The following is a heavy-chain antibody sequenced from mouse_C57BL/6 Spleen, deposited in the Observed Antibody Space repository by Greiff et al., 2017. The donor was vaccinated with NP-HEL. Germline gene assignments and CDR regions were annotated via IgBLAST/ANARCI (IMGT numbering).Heavy chain of an antibody. CDR3: ARNPSYYGSSYANYFDY. CDR2: IWSGGST. CDR1: GFSLTSYG. V-gene: IGHV2-2*01. D-gene: IGHD1-1*01. J-gene: IGHJ2*01. Sequence: VKLMESGPGLVQPSQSLSITCTVSGFSLTSYGVHWVRQSPGKGLEWLGVIWSGGSTDYNAAFISRLSISKDNSKSQVFFKMNSLQADDTAIYYCARNPSYYGSSYANYFDYWGQGTTLTVSS.